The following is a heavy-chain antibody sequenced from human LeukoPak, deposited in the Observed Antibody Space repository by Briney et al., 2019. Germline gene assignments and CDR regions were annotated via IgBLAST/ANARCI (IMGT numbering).Heavy chain of an antibody. CDR1: GGSFSGYY. Sequence: PSETRSLTCAVYGGSFSGYYWSWIRQPPGKGLEWIGEINHSGSTNYNPSLKSRVTISVDTSKNQFSLKLSSVTAADTAVYYCARLKVTTDGLDYWGQGTLVTVSS. CDR2: INHSGST. J-gene: IGHJ4*02. D-gene: IGHD4-17*01. CDR3: ARLKVTTDGLDY. V-gene: IGHV4-34*01.